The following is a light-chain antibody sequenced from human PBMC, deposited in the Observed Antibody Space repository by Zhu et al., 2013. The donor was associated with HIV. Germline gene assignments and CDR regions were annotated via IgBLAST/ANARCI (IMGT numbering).Light chain of an antibody. CDR2: GAS. Sequence: EIVLTQSPGTLSLSPGERATLSCRASQSVSSSFLAWYQQKPGQAPRLLIYGASSRATGIPDRFSGSGSGTDFTLTISSLEPEDFTVYYCHQSGSSPWTFGQGTKVEIK. J-gene: IGKJ1*01. V-gene: IGKV3-20*01. CDR1: QSVSSSF. CDR3: HQSGSSPWT.